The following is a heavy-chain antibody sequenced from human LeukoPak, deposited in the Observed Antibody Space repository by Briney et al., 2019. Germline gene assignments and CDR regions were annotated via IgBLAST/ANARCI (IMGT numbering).Heavy chain of an antibody. D-gene: IGHD6-13*01. J-gene: IGHJ4*02. CDR3: ARDPRIAAAGLRTLYDY. CDR1: GYTFTGYY. V-gene: IGHV1-2*02. CDR2: INPNSGGT. Sequence: VASVKVSCKASGYTFTGYYMHWVRQAPGQGLEWMEWINPNSGGTNYAQKFQGRVTMTRDTSISTAYMELSRLRSDDTAVYYCARDPRIAAAGLRTLYDYWGQGTLVTVSS.